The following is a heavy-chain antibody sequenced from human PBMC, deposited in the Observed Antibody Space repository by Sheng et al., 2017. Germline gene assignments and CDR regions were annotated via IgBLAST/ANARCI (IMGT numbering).Heavy chain of an antibody. D-gene: IGHD3-10*01. V-gene: IGHV4-34*01. Sequence: QVQLQQWGAGLLKPSETLSLTCAVYGGSFSGYYWSWIRQPPGKGLEWIGEINHSGSTNYNPSLKSRVTISVDTSKNQFSLKLSSVTAADTAVYYCARLWFGELLLYYYGMDVWGQGDHGSPSP. CDR3: ARLWFGELLLYYYGMDV. CDR2: INHSGST. J-gene: IGHJ6*02. CDR1: GGSFSGYY.